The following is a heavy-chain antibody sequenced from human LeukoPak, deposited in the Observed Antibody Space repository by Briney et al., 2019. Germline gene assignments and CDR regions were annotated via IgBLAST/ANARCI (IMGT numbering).Heavy chain of an antibody. J-gene: IGHJ4*02. CDR1: GGSISSGSYY. CDR2: IYTSGST. CDR3: ARDLGSGWYYFDY. Sequence: SQTLSLTCTVSGGSISSGSYYWSWIRQPAGKGLEWIGRIYTSGSTNYNPSLKSRVTISVDTSKNQFSLKLSSVTAADTAVYYCARDLGSGWYYFDYWGQGTLVTVSS. V-gene: IGHV4-61*02. D-gene: IGHD6-19*01.